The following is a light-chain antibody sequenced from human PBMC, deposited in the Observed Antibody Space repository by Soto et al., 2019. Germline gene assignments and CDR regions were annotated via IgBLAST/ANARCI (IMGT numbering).Light chain of an antibody. Sequence: EIVLTQSPASLSLSAGERVTLSCRASQSVDTMVAWYQQQVGRTPSLLIYETSNRATGVPGRFSGSGSGTDFTLTISRLAPEDFAGYLCQVRTDWPPFKYTFGQGTKL. J-gene: IGKJ2*01. CDR3: QVRTDWPPFKYT. CDR1: QSVDTM. V-gene: IGKV3-11*01. CDR2: ETS.